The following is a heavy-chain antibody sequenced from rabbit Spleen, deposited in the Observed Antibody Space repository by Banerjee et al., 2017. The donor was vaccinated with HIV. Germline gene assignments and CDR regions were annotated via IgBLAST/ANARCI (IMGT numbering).Heavy chain of an antibody. CDR2: AYAGSSGGT. Sequence: QSLEESGGGLVKPGASLTLTCKVSGFSFNSGYDMCWVRQAPGKGLEWVACAYAGSSGGTYSATWAKGRFTISKTSSTTVTLQMTSLTGADTATYFCARDVGTSFSTYGMDLWGPGTLVTVS. CDR1: GFSFNSGYD. J-gene: IGHJ6*01. CDR3: ARDVGTSFSTYGMDL. D-gene: IGHD1-1*01. V-gene: IGHV1S40*01.